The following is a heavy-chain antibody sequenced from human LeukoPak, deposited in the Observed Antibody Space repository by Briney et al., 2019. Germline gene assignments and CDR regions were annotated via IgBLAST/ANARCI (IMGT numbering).Heavy chain of an antibody. V-gene: IGHV4-34*01. CDR3: ARGRSVTPEPHNWFDP. CDR2: INHSGST. Sequence: SETLSLTCAVYGGSFSGYYWSWIRQPPGKGLECIGEINHSGSTNYNPSLKSRGTISVDTSKNQFSLKLSSVTAADTAVYYCARGRSVTPEPHNWFDPWGQGTLVNVSS. D-gene: IGHD1-14*01. CDR1: GGSFSGYY. J-gene: IGHJ5*02.